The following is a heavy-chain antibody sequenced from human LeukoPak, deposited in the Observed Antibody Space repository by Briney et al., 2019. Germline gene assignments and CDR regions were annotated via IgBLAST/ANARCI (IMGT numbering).Heavy chain of an antibody. J-gene: IGHJ4*02. CDR3: ARDMTVRGVIIPSDY. D-gene: IGHD3-10*01. CDR1: GFTFSDHY. Sequence: GGSLRLSCAASGFTFSDHYMSWIRQAPGKGLEWVANIKQDGSEKYYVDSVKGRFTISRDNAKNSLYLQMNSLRAEDTAVYYCARDMTVRGVIIPSDYWGQGTLVTVSS. CDR2: IKQDGSEK. V-gene: IGHV3-7*01.